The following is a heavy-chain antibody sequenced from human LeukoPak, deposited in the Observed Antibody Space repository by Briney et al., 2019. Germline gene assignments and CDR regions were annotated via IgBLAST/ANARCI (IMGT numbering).Heavy chain of an antibody. CDR3: ARVIGYCSSTSCFGYFDY. D-gene: IGHD2-2*01. CDR1: GGSISSYC. CDR2: IYYSGST. J-gene: IGHJ4*02. V-gene: IGHV4-59*08. Sequence: PSETLSLTCTVSGGSISSYCWSWIRQPPGKGLEWVGYIYYSGSTNYNPSLKSRVTTSVDTSKNQLSLKLSSVTAADTAVYYCARVIGYCSSTSCFGYFDYWGQGTLVTVSS.